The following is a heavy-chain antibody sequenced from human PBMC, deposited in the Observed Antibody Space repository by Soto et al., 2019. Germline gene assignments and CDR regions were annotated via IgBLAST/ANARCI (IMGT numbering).Heavy chain of an antibody. CDR1: GFIFSDYD. D-gene: IGHD1-7*01. J-gene: IGHJ4*02. Sequence: QVQLVESGGGLVKPGGSLRLSCAVSGFIFSDYDMNWVRQAPGKGLEWVSYITSSGSTIHYADSVKGRFTVSRDNGKNSRYLQMHSLRAEDTAVYYCARGSGTVAYWGQGTLVTVSS. V-gene: IGHV3-11*01. CDR2: ITSSGSTI. CDR3: ARGSGTVAY.